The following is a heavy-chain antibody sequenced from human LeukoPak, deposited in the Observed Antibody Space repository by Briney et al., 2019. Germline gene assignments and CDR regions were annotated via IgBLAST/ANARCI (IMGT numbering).Heavy chain of an antibody. J-gene: IGHJ4*02. V-gene: IGHV4-38-2*02. CDR2: INHSGST. CDR1: GYSISSGYY. D-gene: IGHD5-24*01. CDR3: ARGKSRDGYNYRFDY. Sequence: SETLSLTCTVSGYSISSGYYWGWIRQPPGKGLEWIGEINHSGSTNYNPSLKSRVTISVDTSKNQFSLKLSSVTAADTAVYYCARGKSRDGYNYRFDYWGQGTLVTVSS.